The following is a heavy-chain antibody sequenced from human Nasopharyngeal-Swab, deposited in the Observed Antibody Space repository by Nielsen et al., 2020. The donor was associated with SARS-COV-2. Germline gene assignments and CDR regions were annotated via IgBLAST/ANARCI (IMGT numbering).Heavy chain of an antibody. D-gene: IGHD2-21*01. V-gene: IGHV3-23*01. Sequence: GEPLKIPCAASGFTFSSYAMIWVRQAPGKGLEWVSIISGSGDTTYYADSVKDRFTISRDNSKNTLYLQTNSLRVEDTAVYYCAKAPYLRGLDVWGQGTTVTVSS. CDR3: AKAPYLRGLDV. J-gene: IGHJ6*02. CDR1: GFTFSSYA. CDR2: ISGSGDTT.